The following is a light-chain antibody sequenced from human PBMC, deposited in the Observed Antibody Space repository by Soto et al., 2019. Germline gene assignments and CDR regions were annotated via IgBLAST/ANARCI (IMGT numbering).Light chain of an antibody. CDR1: SSNIENDY. CDR2: DNN. J-gene: IGLJ3*02. Sequence: QSVLTQPPSVSAAPGQKVTISCSGSSSNIENDYVSWYQQLPGTAPKLLIYDNNKRPSGIPDRFAGSRSGTSATRGITGLQTGDEGDYYCGTWDTSLSVGVFGGGTKLTVL. V-gene: IGLV1-51*01. CDR3: GTWDTSLSVGV.